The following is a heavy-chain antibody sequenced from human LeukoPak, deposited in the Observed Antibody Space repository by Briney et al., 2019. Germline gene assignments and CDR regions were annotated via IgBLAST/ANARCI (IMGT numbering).Heavy chain of an antibody. J-gene: IGHJ3*02. Sequence: ASVKVSCKVSGYTLTELSMHWVRQAPGEGLEWMGGFDPEDGETIYAQKFQGRVTMTEDTSTDTAYMELSSLRSEDTAVYYCATGPLADPHAFDIWGQGTMVTVSS. V-gene: IGHV1-24*01. CDR3: ATGPLADPHAFDI. CDR1: GYTLTELS. CDR2: FDPEDGET.